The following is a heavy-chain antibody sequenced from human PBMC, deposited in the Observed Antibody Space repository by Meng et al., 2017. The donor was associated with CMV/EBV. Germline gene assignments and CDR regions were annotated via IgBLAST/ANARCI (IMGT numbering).Heavy chain of an antibody. Sequence: ASVKVSCKASGYTFTSYGISWVRQAPGQGLEWMGWISAYNGNTNYAQKLQGRVTMTTDTSTSTAYMELRSLRSDDTAVYYCAATQPGYRHYYYGMDVWGQGTTVTVSS. CDR1: GYTFTSYG. V-gene: IGHV1-18*01. J-gene: IGHJ6*02. CDR3: AATQPGYRHYYYGMDV. CDR2: ISAYNGNT. D-gene: IGHD5-12*01.